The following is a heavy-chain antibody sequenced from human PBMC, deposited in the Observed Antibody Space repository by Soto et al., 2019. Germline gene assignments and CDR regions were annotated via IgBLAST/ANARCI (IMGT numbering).Heavy chain of an antibody. CDR1: GYTFTSYY. CDR3: ALPDYYESSGYLTPLDY. Sequence: ASVKVSCMASGYTFTSYYMHWVRQAPGQGLEWMGIINPSGGSTSYAQKFQGRVTMTRDTSTSTVYMELSSLRSEDTAVYYCALPDYYESSGYLTPLDYWGQGTLVTVS. CDR2: INPSGGST. D-gene: IGHD3-22*01. J-gene: IGHJ4*02. V-gene: IGHV1-46*03.